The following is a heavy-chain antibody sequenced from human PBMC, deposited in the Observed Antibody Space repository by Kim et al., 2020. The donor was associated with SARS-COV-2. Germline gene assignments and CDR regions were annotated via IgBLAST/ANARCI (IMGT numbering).Heavy chain of an antibody. CDR1: GYTLTELS. J-gene: IGHJ5*02. CDR3: ATGRVAGPPAWFAP. V-gene: IGHV1-24*01. Sequence: ASVKVSCKVSGYTLTELSMHWVRQAPGKGLEWMGGFDPEDGETIYAQKFQGRVTMTEDTSTDTAYMELSSLRSEDPAVYYCATGRVAGPPAWFAPWGQGTLVTGSS. CDR2: FDPEDGET. D-gene: IGHD2-15*01.